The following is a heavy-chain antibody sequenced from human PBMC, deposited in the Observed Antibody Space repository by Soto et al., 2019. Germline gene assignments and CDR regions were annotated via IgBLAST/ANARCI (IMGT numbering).Heavy chain of an antibody. V-gene: IGHV1-18*01. CDR2: ISAYNGNT. D-gene: IGHD6-19*01. CDR1: GYTFTSYG. CDR3: ARSVGIAVAGTPRDY. Sequence: ASVKVSCKASGYTFTSYGISWVRQAPGQGLEWMGWISAYNGNTNYAQKLQGRVTMTTDTSTSTAYMELRSLRSDDTAAYYCARSVGIAVAGTPRDYWGQGTLVTVSS. J-gene: IGHJ4*02.